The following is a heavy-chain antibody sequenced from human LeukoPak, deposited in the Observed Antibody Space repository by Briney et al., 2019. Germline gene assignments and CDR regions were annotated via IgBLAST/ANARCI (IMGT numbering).Heavy chain of an antibody. J-gene: IGHJ6*03. Sequence: SVKVSCKASGYTFTSYDINWVRQATGQGLEWIGWMNPNSGNTGYAQKFQGRVTITRNTYIRTAYMELSSLRSEDTAVYYCARAGYCSSTSCSEDYYMDVWGKGTTVAVSS. V-gene: IGHV1-8*03. CDR1: GYTFTSYD. D-gene: IGHD2-2*01. CDR2: MNPNSGNT. CDR3: ARAGYCSSTSCSEDYYMDV.